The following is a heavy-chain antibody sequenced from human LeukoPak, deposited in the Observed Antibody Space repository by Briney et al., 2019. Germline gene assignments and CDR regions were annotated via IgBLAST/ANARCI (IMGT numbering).Heavy chain of an antibody. CDR1: GFTFSNYA. Sequence: GGSLRLSCAASGFTFSNYAMHWVRQAPGKGLEWVAFIRYDGSNKYYADSVKGRFTISRDNSKNTLYLQMNSLRAEDTAVYYCAKSTGAHNYFDYWGQGTLVTVSS. CDR2: IRYDGSNK. V-gene: IGHV3-30*02. CDR3: AKSTGAHNYFDY. J-gene: IGHJ4*02.